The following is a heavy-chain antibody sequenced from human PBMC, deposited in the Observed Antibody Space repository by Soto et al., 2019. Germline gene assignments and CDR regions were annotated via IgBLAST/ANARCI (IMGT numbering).Heavy chain of an antibody. Sequence: ESGGGVVQPGRSLRLSCAASGFTFSSYGMHWVRQAPGKGLEWVAVISYDGSNKYYADSVKGRFTISRDNSKNTLYLQMNSLRAEDTAVYYCAKVGLRFLELHWFDPWGQGTLVTVSS. CDR2: ISYDGSNK. D-gene: IGHD3-3*01. J-gene: IGHJ5*02. CDR3: AKVGLRFLELHWFDP. CDR1: GFTFSSYG. V-gene: IGHV3-30*18.